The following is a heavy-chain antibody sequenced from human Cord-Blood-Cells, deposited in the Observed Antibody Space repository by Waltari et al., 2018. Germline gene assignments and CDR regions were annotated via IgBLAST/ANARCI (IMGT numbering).Heavy chain of an antibody. CDR1: GFTFSSYS. D-gene: IGHD5-18*01. V-gene: IGHV3-21*01. Sequence: EVQLVESGGGLVKPGGSLRLSCAASGFTFSSYSMNWVRQAPGKGREWVSSISSSSYIYYADSVKGRFTISRDNAKNSLYLQMNSLRAEDTAVYYCARVGIPAYFDYWGQGTLVTVSS. CDR2: ISSSSYI. CDR3: ARVGIPAYFDY. J-gene: IGHJ4*02.